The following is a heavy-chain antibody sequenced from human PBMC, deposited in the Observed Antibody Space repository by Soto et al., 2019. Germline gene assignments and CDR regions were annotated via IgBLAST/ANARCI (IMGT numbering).Heavy chain of an antibody. CDR2: ISGYNGDT. D-gene: IGHD2-8*01. CDR3: AKNGQPPYYYYGMDV. CDR1: GYTFSRYG. V-gene: IGHV1-18*01. J-gene: IGHJ6*02. Sequence: QGQLVQSGPEVKKPGASVKVSCKTSGYTFSRYGISWVRQAPGQGLEWMGWISGYNGDTNYAQKVQGRVTMTIETSXXTAYMELRSLTSDDTAIYYCAKNGQPPYYYYGMDVWGQGTTVTVSS.